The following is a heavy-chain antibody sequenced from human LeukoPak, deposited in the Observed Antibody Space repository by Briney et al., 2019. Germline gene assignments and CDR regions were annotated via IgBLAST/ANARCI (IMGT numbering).Heavy chain of an antibody. CDR2: ISYDGRNE. CDR3: AKDRRMMSSYYGMDV. Sequence: PGGSLRLSCAASGFTFWSYGMHWVRQAPGKGLEWVAVISYDGRNENYADSGKGRITISRDNSKNTLYPQMNSLRAEDTAVYYCAKDRRMMSSYYGMDVWGQGTTVTVSS. J-gene: IGHJ6*02. CDR1: GFTFWSYG. V-gene: IGHV3-30*18. D-gene: IGHD3-16*01.